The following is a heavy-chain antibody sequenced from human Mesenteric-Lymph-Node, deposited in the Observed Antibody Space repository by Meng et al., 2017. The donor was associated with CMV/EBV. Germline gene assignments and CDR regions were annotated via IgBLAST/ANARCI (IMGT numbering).Heavy chain of an antibody. CDR2: IYYSGST. CDR1: GGPISSYY. D-gene: IGHD5-12*01. CDR3: ASVGYSGYENAFDI. V-gene: IGHV4-59*01. Sequence: SETLSLTCTVSGGPISSYYWSWIRQPPGKGLEWIGYIYYSGSTNYNPSLKSRVTISVDTSKNQFSLKLSSVTAADTAVYYCASVGYSGYENAFDIWGQGTMVTVSS. J-gene: IGHJ3*02.